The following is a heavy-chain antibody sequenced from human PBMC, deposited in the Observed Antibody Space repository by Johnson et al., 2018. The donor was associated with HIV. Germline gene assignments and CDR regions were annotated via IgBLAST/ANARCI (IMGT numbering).Heavy chain of an antibody. CDR3: ARDLTGSSDDYAFDI. Sequence: QVQLVESGGGVVQPGRSLRLSCAASGFTFSSYAMHWVRQAPGKGLAWVAVISYDGSTKYYADSEKGRFTITSDNSKNTLYLKMNSLRAEDTAVYHCARDLTGSSDDYAFDIWCQGTMVTGSA. CDR2: ISYDGSTK. D-gene: IGHD1-20*01. CDR1: GFTFSSYA. V-gene: IGHV3-30*04. J-gene: IGHJ3*02.